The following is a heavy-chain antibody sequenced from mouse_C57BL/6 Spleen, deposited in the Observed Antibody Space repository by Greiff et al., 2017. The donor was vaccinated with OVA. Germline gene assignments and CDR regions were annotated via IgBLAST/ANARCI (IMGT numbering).Heavy chain of an antibody. CDR3: TSGGYDYGFAY. CDR2: IDPETGGT. V-gene: IGHV1-15*01. CDR1: GYTFTDYE. J-gene: IGHJ3*01. D-gene: IGHD2-4*01. Sequence: QVHVKQSGAELVRPGASVTLSCKASGYTFTDYEMHWVKQTPVHGLEWIGAIDPETGGTAYNQKFKGKAILTADKSSSTAYMELRSLTSEDSAVYYCTSGGYDYGFAYWGQGTLVTVSA.